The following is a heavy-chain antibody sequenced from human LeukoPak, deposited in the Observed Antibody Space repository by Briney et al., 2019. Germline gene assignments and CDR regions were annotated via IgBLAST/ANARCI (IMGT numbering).Heavy chain of an antibody. Sequence: ASVKVSCKASGYTFTSYYMHWVRQAPGQGLEWMGIINPSGGSTSYAQKFQGRVTMTRDMSTSTVYMELSSLRSEDTVVYYCARDRDYDSSGYAAFDIWGQGTMVTVSS. V-gene: IGHV1-46*01. CDR3: ARDRDYDSSGYAAFDI. D-gene: IGHD3-22*01. CDR1: GYTFTSYY. J-gene: IGHJ3*02. CDR2: INPSGGST.